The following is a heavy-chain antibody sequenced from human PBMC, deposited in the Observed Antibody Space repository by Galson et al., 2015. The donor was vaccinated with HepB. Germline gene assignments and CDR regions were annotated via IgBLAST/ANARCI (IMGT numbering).Heavy chain of an antibody. Sequence: SVKVSCKASGYTFTSYGISWVRQAPGQGLEWMGWISAYNGNTNYAQKLQGRVTMTTDTSTSTAYMELRSLRSDDTAVYYCARDGSGRWGELVVDAFDIWGQGTMVTVSS. CDR1: GYTFTSYG. V-gene: IGHV1-18*01. CDR2: ISAYNGNT. CDR3: ARDGSGRWGELVVDAFDI. J-gene: IGHJ3*02. D-gene: IGHD2-2*01.